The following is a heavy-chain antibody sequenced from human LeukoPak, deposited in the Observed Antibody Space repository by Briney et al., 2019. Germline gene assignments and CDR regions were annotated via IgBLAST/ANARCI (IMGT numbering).Heavy chain of an antibody. V-gene: IGHV3-21*01. CDR3: TTFRWLRQENADFDY. J-gene: IGHJ4*02. CDR2: ITSTSGYI. Sequence: GGSLRLSCAASGFIFSSYTMNWVRQAPGEGPEWVSSITSTSGYIYYAHSVKGRFTISRDNAKNSLYLQMNSLRAEDTAVYYCTTFRWLRQENADFDYWGQGTLVTVSS. D-gene: IGHD5-12*01. CDR1: GFIFSSYT.